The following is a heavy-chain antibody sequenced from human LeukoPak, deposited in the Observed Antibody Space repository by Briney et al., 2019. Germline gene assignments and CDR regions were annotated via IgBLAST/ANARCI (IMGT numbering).Heavy chain of an antibody. J-gene: IGHJ4*02. D-gene: IGHD1-1*01. CDR3: AREISLGWNDGIDY. Sequence: ASVKVSCKASGYTFTSYAMNWVRQAPGQGLEWMGWINTNTGNPTYAQGFTGRFVFSLDTSVSTAYLQISSLKAEDTAVYYCAREISLGWNDGIDYWGQGTLVTVSS. CDR2: INTNTGNP. CDR1: GYTFTSYA. V-gene: IGHV7-4-1*02.